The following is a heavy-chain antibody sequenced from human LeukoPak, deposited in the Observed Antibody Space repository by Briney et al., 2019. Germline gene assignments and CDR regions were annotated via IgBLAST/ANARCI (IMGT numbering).Heavy chain of an antibody. CDR3: AKDVGVILFDY. Sequence: GRSLRLSCAASGFTFSHYAMGWVREAPGKGLEWVSTISDSGGATHYADSVKGRFTISRDNSKNTPYLQMNSLRVEDTAVYYCAKDVGVILFDYWGQGTLVTVSS. CDR2: ISDSGGAT. D-gene: IGHD2-21*01. J-gene: IGHJ4*02. CDR1: GFTFSHYA. V-gene: IGHV3-23*01.